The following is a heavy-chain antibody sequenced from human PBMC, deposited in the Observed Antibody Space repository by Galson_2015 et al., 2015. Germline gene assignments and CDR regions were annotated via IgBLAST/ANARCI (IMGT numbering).Heavy chain of an antibody. Sequence: QSGAEVKKRGVSLRISCTGSGYSFPSYCISWAPQIPGKGLEGMGFIYPGDSDTRYSPSFQGQVPISADKSISTAYLQWSSRKASDTAMYYCARSHPPGPFDPWGQGTLVTVSS. CDR1: GYSFPSYC. J-gene: IGHJ5*02. V-gene: IGHV5-51*01. CDR2: IYPGDSDT. CDR3: ARSHPPGPFDP.